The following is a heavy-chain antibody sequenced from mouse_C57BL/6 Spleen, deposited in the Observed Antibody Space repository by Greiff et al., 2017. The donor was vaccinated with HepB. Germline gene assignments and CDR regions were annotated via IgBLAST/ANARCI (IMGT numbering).Heavy chain of an antibody. D-gene: IGHD4-1*01. Sequence: QVQLQQSGAELVRPGSSVKLSCKASGYTFTSYWMDWVKQRPGQGLEWIGNIYPSDSETHYNQKFKDKATLTVDKSSSTAYMQLSSLTSEDSAVYYCASHPLTGIAMDYWGQGTSVTVSS. V-gene: IGHV1-61*01. J-gene: IGHJ4*01. CDR3: ASHPLTGIAMDY. CDR2: IYPSDSET. CDR1: GYTFTSYW.